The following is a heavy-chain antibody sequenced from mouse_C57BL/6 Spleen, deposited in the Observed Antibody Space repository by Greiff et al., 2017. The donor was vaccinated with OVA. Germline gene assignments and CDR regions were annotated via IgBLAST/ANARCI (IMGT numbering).Heavy chain of an antibody. V-gene: IGHV14-4*01. Sequence: VQLQQSGAELVRPGASVKLSCTASGFNIKDDYMHWVKQRPEQGLEWIGWIDPENGDTEYASKFQGKATITADTSSNTAYLQLSSLTSEDTAVLYCTTWDAMDEWGKGTSVTGAS. CDR3: TTWDAMDE. D-gene: IGHD4-1*01. CDR1: GFNIKDDY. J-gene: IGHJ4*01. CDR2: IDPENGDT.